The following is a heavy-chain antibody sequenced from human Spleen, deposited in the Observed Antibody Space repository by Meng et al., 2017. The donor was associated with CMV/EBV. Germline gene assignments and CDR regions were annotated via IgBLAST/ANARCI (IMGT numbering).Heavy chain of an antibody. J-gene: IGHJ4*02. CDR1: GFTFTSYG. Sequence: GESLKISCAASGFTFTSYGMHWVRQVPGKGLEWVAFIYADGSNKKYADSVKGRFTISRDNSRKTLYLQMNSLRAEDTAVYYCAKDQYSLAYCGGDCYPTGPDYWGQGTLVTVSS. CDR3: AKDQYSLAYCGGDCYPTGPDY. D-gene: IGHD2-21*01. V-gene: IGHV3-30*02. CDR2: IYADGSNK.